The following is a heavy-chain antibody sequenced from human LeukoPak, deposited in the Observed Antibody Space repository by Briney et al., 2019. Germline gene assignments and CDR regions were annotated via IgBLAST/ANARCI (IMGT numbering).Heavy chain of an antibody. V-gene: IGHV4-34*01. CDR2: INHSGST. CDR3: ARGLLWFGELYLYYYGMDV. J-gene: IGHJ6*02. D-gene: IGHD3-10*01. Sequence: KPSETLSITCAVYGGSFSGYYWSWIRQPPGKGLEWIGEINHSGSTNYNPSLKSRVTISVDTSKNQFSLKLSSVTAADTAVYYCARGLLWFGELYLYYYGMDVWGQGTTVTVSS. CDR1: GGSFSGYY.